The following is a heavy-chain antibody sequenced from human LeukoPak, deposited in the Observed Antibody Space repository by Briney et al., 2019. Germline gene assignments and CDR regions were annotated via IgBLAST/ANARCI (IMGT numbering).Heavy chain of an antibody. V-gene: IGHV7-4-1*02. CDR1: GYTLTELS. CDR2: INTNTGNP. CDR3: ARGTANHYYYYYGMDV. J-gene: IGHJ6*02. Sequence: ASVKVSCKVSGYTLTELSMHWVRQAPGQGLEWMGWINTNTGNPTYAQGFTGRFVFSLDTSVSTAYLQISSLKAEDTAVYYCARGTANHYYYYYGMDVWGQGTTVTVSS.